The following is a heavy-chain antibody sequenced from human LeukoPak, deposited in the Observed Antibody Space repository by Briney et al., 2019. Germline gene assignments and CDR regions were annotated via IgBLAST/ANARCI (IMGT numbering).Heavy chain of an antibody. Sequence: SETLSLTCTVSGASITSGDYYWSWIRQPPGKGLEGIGSIYYSGSTFHYNPSLKSRVPISIDTSKNQFSLSLRSVTAADTAVYYCASTNCSRSSCFGANWFETWGQGTLLTVSS. CDR3: ASTNCSRSSCFGANWFET. CDR1: GASITSGDYY. D-gene: IGHD2-2*01. J-gene: IGHJ5*02. CDR2: IYYSGST. V-gene: IGHV4-30-4*08.